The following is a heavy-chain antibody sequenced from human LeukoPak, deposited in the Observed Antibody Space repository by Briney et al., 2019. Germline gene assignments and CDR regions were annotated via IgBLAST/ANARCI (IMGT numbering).Heavy chain of an antibody. V-gene: IGHV1-18*01. CDR1: GYTFTGYG. CDR2: ISAYNGNT. D-gene: IGHD6-13*01. J-gene: IGHJ4*02. CDR3: AVRVAAAGD. Sequence: PGATVKVSCKASGYTFTGYGISWVRQAPGQGLEWMGWISAYNGNTNYAPKLQGRVTMATDTSTSTAYMELRSLTSDDTAVYYCAVRVAAAGDWGQGTLVTVSS.